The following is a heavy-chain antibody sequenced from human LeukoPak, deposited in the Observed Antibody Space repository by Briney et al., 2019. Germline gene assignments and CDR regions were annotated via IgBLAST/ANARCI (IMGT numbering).Heavy chain of an antibody. CDR3: ARVKGLLWFGEHLNWFDP. J-gene: IGHJ5*02. D-gene: IGHD3-10*01. CDR1: GGSFSGYY. Sequence: SETLSLTCAVYGGSFSGYYWSWIRQPPGKGLEWIGYIYYSGSTNYNPSLKSRVTISVDTSKNQFSLKLSSVTAADTAVYYCARVKGLLWFGEHLNWFDPWGQGTLVTVSS. CDR2: IYYSGST. V-gene: IGHV4-59*01.